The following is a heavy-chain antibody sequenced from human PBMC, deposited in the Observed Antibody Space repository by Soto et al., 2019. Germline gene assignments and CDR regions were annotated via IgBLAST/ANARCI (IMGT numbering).Heavy chain of an antibody. Sequence: SVKVSCKASGYTFTGYYMHWVRQAPGQGLEWMGWINPNSGGTNYAQKFQGWVTMTRDTSISTAYMELSRLRSDDTAVYYCASSILGWYYFDYWGKGTLVTVSS. D-gene: IGHD6-19*01. V-gene: IGHV1-2*04. CDR2: INPNSGGT. J-gene: IGHJ4*02. CDR1: GYTFTGYY. CDR3: ASSILGWYYFDY.